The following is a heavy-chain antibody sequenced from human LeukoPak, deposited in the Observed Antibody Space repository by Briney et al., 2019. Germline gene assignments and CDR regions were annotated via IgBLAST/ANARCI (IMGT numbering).Heavy chain of an antibody. Sequence: PGGSLRLSCAASRFSFNSYAMSWVRQAPGKGLEWVSAISGSGGGTYYADSVKGRFTISRDNSKNTLYLQMNSLRAEDTAVYYCARDRGGAHDYWGQGTLVTVSS. CDR3: ARDRGGAHDY. J-gene: IGHJ4*02. CDR1: RFSFNSYA. CDR2: ISGSGGGT. V-gene: IGHV3-23*01. D-gene: IGHD4-17*01.